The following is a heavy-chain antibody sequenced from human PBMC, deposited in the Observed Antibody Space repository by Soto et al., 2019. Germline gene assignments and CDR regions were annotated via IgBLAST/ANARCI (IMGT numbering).Heavy chain of an antibody. J-gene: IGHJ4*02. Sequence: SQTLSLTCAISGDSVSSNSAAWDWIRQSPSRGLEWLGRTYYRSKWFYDYALSVKSRINISPDTSENQFSLHLTSVTPEDTAVCYCARHSLYNRSYHPFDYWGRGSLVPVSS. CDR1: GDSVSSNSAA. CDR2: TYYRSKWFY. D-gene: IGHD1-20*01. V-gene: IGHV6-1*01. CDR3: ARHSLYNRSYHPFDY.